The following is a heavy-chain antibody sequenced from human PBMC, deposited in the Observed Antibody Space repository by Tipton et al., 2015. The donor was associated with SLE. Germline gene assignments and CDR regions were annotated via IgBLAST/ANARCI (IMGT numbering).Heavy chain of an antibody. V-gene: IGHV4-61*08. CDR3: ARAPLVWGMVRGGYYMDV. Sequence: TLSLTCTVSGGSISSGDYYWSWIRQPPGEGLEWIGSIYHSGSTNYNPSLKSRVTISVDTSKNQFSLKLSSVTAADTAVYYCARAPLVWGMVRGGYYMDVWGKGTTVTVSS. J-gene: IGHJ6*03. CDR2: IYHSGST. CDR1: GGSISSGDYY. D-gene: IGHD3-10*01.